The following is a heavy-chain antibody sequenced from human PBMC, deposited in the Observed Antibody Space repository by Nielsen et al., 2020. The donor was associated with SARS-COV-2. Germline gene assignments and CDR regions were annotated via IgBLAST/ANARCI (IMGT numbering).Heavy chain of an antibody. CDR2: IIPLLDIA. Sequence: SVKVSCKASGGTFSSYTFSWVRQAPGQGLEWMGRIIPLLDIANYAQKFQGRVTITADKSTSTAYMELSSLRSEDTAVYYCTRDQGYSGYGAASWFDPWGQGTLVTVSS. D-gene: IGHD5-12*01. CDR3: TRDQGYSGYGAASWFDP. J-gene: IGHJ5*02. CDR1: GGTFSSYT. V-gene: IGHV1-69*04.